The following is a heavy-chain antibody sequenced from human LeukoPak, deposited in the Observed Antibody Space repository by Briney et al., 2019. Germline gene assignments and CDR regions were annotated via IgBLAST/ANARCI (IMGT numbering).Heavy chain of an antibody. J-gene: IGHJ4*02. V-gene: IGHV3-23*01. CDR2: ISGSGSST. Sequence: GGSLRLSCAASGFTFRSYAMNWVRQAPGKGLEWVSIISGSGSSTDYVDSVKGRFTISRDNSKNTLYLQMNSLRAEDTAVYYCAKSFGPVIAAAGTGADWGQGTLVTVSS. CDR3: AKSFGPVIAAAGTGAD. D-gene: IGHD6-13*01. CDR1: GFTFRSYA.